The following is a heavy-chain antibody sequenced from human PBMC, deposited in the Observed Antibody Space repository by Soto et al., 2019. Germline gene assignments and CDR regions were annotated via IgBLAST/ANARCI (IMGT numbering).Heavy chain of an antibody. J-gene: IGHJ1*01. Sequence: GASVKGSCEVFGDTLTELFMHWVRKGPGKGVEGRGGFDPKAGQTLSAQTFQGRATTTKDTSTHTAYMEMSSVRSEDTAVYYCATRGGFFRGGSCPPPSPAEYSKHGGKGPWVTVSS. CDR3: ATRGGFFRGGSCPPPSPAEYSKH. CDR1: GDTLTELF. D-gene: IGHD2-15*01. V-gene: IGHV1-24*01. CDR2: FDPKAGQT.